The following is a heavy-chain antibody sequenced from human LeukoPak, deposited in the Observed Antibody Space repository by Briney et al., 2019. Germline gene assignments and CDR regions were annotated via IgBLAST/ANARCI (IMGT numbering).Heavy chain of an antibody. J-gene: IGHJ4*02. CDR2: IDSDSIYM. CDR1: GFTFSTYI. CDR3: ARVTYSSGRPSLHFDS. Sequence: GGSLRLSCAASGFTFSTYIMTWVRQAPGRGLEWVSSIDSDSIYMFSADSLKGRFTISRDNATNSLYLQMNSPRAEDTAVYYCARVTYSSGRPSLHFDSWGQGTLVTVSS. D-gene: IGHD6-19*01. V-gene: IGHV3-21*01.